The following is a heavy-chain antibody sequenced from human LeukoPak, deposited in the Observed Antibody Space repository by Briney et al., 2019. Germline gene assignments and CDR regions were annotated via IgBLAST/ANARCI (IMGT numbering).Heavy chain of an antibody. J-gene: IGHJ4*02. CDR3: ARGGVYCTNGVCYRRFDY. CDR1: GFTFSSYD. V-gene: IGHV3-13*01. D-gene: IGHD2-8*01. CDR2: IGTAGDT. Sequence: HPGGSLRLSCAASGFTFSSYDMHWVRQATGKGLEWGSAIGTAGDTYHPGSVKDRFTISRENAKNYLYLKMNSLRAGDTAVYYCARGGVYCTNGVCYRRFDYWGQGTLVTVSS.